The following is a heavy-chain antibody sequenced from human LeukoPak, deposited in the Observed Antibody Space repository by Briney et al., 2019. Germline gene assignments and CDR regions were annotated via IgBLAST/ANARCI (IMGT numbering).Heavy chain of an antibody. J-gene: IGHJ5*02. V-gene: IGHV3-30*18. CDR3: AKASFRFGELWSGDNWCYP. CDR1: GLTFSRYV. CDR2: ISYGGSNK. D-gene: IGHD3-10*01. Sequence: GRALRHSFAASGLTFSRYVLHGVRQAPGKGREWVAVISYGGSNKYYAHSVQGRFTISRDNSKNTLYLQMNSLRAEDTAVYYCAKASFRFGELWSGDNWCYPWGQGTLVTVSS.